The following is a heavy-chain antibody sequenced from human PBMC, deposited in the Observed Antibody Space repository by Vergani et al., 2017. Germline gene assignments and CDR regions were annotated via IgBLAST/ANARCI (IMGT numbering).Heavy chain of an antibody. V-gene: IGHV1-46*01. CDR1: GYTFTSYY. CDR3: VAYSSSRGGVDY. D-gene: IGHD6-6*01. CDR2: INPSGGST. J-gene: IGHJ4*02. Sequence: QVQLVQSGAEVKKPGASVKVSCKASGYTFTSYYMHWVRQAPGQGLEWMGIINPSGGSTSYAQKFQGRVTMTRDTSTSTVYMELSSLRSEDTAVYYCVAYSSSRGGVDYWSQGTLVTVSS.